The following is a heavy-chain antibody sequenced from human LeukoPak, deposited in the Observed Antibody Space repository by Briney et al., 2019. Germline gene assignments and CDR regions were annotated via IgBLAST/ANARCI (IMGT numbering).Heavy chain of an antibody. Sequence: GRSLRLSCAASGFTFSSYGMHWVRQAPGKGLEWVAVIWYDGSNKYYADSVKGRFTISRDNSKNTLYLQMNSLRAEDTAVYYCARNEPTMIVVAMNWGQGTMVTVSS. CDR1: GFTFSSYG. CDR3: ARNEPTMIVVAMN. CDR2: IWYDGSNK. J-gene: IGHJ3*01. V-gene: IGHV3-33*01. D-gene: IGHD3-22*01.